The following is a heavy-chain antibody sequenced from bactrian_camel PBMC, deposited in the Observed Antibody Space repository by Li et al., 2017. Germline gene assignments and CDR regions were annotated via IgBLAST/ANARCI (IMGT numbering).Heavy chain of an antibody. Sequence: VQLVESGGGSVQHGGSLRLSCSASMFTYSRLCMAWFRQTPGKEREVVASLDSDGTTEYADSVKGRFAISKDNAGNTLYLQMNSLRPDEDTAMYYCAADPLVKRACNLVREDYNYWGQGTQVTVS. CDR1: MFTYSRLC. V-gene: IGHV3S67*01. J-gene: IGHJ4*01. CDR2: LDSDGTT. D-gene: IGHD6*01. CDR3: AADPLVKRACNLVREDYNY.